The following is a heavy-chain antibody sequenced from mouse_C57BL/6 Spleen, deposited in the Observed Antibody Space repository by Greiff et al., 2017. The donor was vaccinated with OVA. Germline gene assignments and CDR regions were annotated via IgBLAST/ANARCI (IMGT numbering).Heavy chain of an antibody. CDR3: ARRAIYDGYSWFAY. J-gene: IGHJ3*01. Sequence: VQLQQSGPELVKPGASVKISCKASGYTFTDYYMNWVKQSHGKSLEWIGDINPNNGGTSYNQKFKGKATLTVDKSSSTAYMELRSLTSEDSAVYYCARRAIYDGYSWFAYWGQGTLVTVSA. CDR2: INPNNGGT. V-gene: IGHV1-26*01. D-gene: IGHD2-3*01. CDR1: GYTFTDYY.